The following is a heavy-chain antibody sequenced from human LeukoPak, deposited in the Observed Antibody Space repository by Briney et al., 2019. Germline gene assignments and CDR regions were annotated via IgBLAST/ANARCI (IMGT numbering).Heavy chain of an antibody. J-gene: IGHJ3*02. CDR1: GGSISYYY. CDR3: ARDRSSGWQGAFDM. V-gene: IGHV4-59*01. CDR2: IYYSGST. Sequence: SETLSLTCSVSGGSISYYYWSWIRQPPGKGLEWIGYIYYSGSTNYNPSLKSRVTISVDTSKNQFSLKLSSVTAADTAVYYCARDRSSGWQGAFDMWGQGTKVTVSS. D-gene: IGHD6-19*01.